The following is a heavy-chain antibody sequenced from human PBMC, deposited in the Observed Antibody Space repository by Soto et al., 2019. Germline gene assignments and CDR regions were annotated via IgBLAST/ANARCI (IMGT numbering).Heavy chain of an antibody. CDR3: ARVDMITFGEGNYFDY. D-gene: IGHD3-16*01. J-gene: IGHJ4*02. CDR2: INPNSGGT. V-gene: IGHV1-2*04. Sequence: ASVKVSCKASGYTFTGYYMHWVRQAPGQGLEWMGWINPNSGGTNYAQKFQGWATMTRDTSISTAYMELSRLRSDDTAVYYCARVDMITFGEGNYFDYWGQGTLVTVSS. CDR1: GYTFTGYY.